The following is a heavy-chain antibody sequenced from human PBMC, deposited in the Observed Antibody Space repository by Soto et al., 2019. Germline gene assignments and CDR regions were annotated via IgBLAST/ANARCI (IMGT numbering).Heavy chain of an antibody. V-gene: IGHV1-2*02. D-gene: IGHD6-13*01. CDR3: ARTIAADATFDP. Sequence: SVKVSCKASGYTFTGYYMHWVRQAPGQGLEWMGWINPNSGGTNYAQKFQGRVTMTRDTSISTAYMELSRLRSDDTAVYYCARTIAADATFDPWGQGTLVTVSS. CDR1: GYTFTGYY. J-gene: IGHJ5*02. CDR2: INPNSGGT.